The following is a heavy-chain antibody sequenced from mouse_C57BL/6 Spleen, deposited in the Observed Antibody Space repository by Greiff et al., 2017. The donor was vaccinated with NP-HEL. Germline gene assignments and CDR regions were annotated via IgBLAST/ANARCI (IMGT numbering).Heavy chain of an antibody. CDR3: ARWAGYAMDY. J-gene: IGHJ4*01. Sequence: VQLQQPGAELVKPGASVKLSCKASGYTSTSYWMHWVKQRPGQGLEWIGMIHPNSGSTNYNEKFKSKATLTVDKSSSTAYMQLSSLTSEDSAVYYCARWAGYAMDYWGQGTSVTVSS. CDR2: IHPNSGST. CDR1: GYTSTSYW. V-gene: IGHV1-64*01. D-gene: IGHD3-3*01.